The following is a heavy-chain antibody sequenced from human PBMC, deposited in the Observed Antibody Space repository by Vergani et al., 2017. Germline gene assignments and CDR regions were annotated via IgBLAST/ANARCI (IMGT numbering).Heavy chain of an antibody. J-gene: IGHJ6*02. V-gene: IGHV4-39*07. Sequence: QLQLQESGPGLVKPSETLSLTCTVSGGYISSSSYYWGWIRQPPGKGLEWIGSIYYSGSTYYNPSLKSRVTISVDTSKNQFSLKLSSVTAADTAVYYCARVVAPSYYYYYYGMDVWGQGTTVTVSS. CDR1: GGYISSSSYY. CDR3: ARVVAPSYYYYYYGMDV. D-gene: IGHD2-15*01. CDR2: IYYSGST.